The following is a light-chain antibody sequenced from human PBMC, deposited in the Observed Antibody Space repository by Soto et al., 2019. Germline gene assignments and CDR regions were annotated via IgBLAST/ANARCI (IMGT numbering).Light chain of an antibody. Sequence: ESVLTQSPGTLYLSPGERATLSCRASQTVNSKSSNWYQHKPGQAPRLLIYGAFIRATGIPVRFSGSRSGTDFTLTITGLEAEDSAVYFCQQFDDSRPAFTFGQGTKLEI. V-gene: IGKV3-20*01. CDR3: QQFDDSRPAFT. CDR2: GAF. CDR1: QTVNSKS. J-gene: IGKJ2*01.